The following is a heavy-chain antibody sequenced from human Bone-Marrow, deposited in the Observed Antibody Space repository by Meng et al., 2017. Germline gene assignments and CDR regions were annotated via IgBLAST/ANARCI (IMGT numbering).Heavy chain of an antibody. J-gene: IGHJ4*02. CDR3: ARDCSSSSCSLDY. CDR1: GGSFSGYY. D-gene: IGHD2-2*01. CDR2: INHSGST. V-gene: IGHV4-34*01. Sequence: QVQLQQWGAGLLKPSETLSLTCAVYGGSFSGYYWRWIRQPPGKGLEWIWEINHSGSTNYNPSLKSRVTMSVDTSKNQFSLKLSSVTAADTAVYYCARDCSSSSCSLDYWGQGTLVTVSS.